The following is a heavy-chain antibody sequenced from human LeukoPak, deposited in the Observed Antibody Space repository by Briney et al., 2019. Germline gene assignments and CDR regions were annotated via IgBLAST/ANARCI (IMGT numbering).Heavy chain of an antibody. D-gene: IGHD6-19*01. CDR2: INTNSGDT. V-gene: IGHV1-2*02. Sequence: ASVKVSCKASGYTFNGYYIHWVRQAPGQGLYWMGWINTNSGDTEYAQKFQGRVTMTRDTSISTAYMELRRLRFDDTAVYYCVRDPSYSSGSGYWGQGTLVTVSS. J-gene: IGHJ4*02. CDR3: VRDPSYSSGSGY. CDR1: GYTFNGYY.